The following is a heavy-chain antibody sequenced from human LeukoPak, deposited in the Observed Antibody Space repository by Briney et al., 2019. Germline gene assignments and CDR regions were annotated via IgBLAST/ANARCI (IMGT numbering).Heavy chain of an antibody. V-gene: IGHV3-30*02. Sequence: HSGGSLRLSCAASGFTFSSYGMHWVRQAPGKGLEWVAFIRYDGSNKYYADSVKGRFTISRDNSKNTLYLQMNSLRAEDTAVYYCVDAGSGWYGGYFDYWGQGTLVTVSS. J-gene: IGHJ4*02. CDR3: VDAGSGWYGGYFDY. D-gene: IGHD6-19*01. CDR1: GFTFSSYG. CDR2: IRYDGSNK.